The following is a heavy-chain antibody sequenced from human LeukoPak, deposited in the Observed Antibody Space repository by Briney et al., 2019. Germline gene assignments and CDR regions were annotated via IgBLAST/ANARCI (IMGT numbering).Heavy chain of an antibody. CDR2: MNPNSGNT. D-gene: IGHD5-12*01. Sequence: GASVTVSCKASGYTFTSYDINWVRQATGQGLEWMGWMNPNSGNTGYAQKFQGRVTMTRNTSISTAYMELSSLRSEDTAVYYCARGVEGWLQFYVDYWGQGTLVTVSS. CDR3: ARGVEGWLQFYVDY. V-gene: IGHV1-8*01. J-gene: IGHJ4*02. CDR1: GYTFTSYD.